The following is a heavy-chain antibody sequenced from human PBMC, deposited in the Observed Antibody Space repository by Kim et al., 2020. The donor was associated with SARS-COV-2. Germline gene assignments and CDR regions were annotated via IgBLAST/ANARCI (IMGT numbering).Heavy chain of an antibody. CDR3: ARDKPYDFWSGYYSD. D-gene: IGHD3-3*01. J-gene: IGHJ4*02. Sequence: PSLKSRVTISVDTSKNQFSLKLSSGAAADTAVYYCARDKPYDFWSGYYSDWGQGTLVTVSS. V-gene: IGHV4-31*02.